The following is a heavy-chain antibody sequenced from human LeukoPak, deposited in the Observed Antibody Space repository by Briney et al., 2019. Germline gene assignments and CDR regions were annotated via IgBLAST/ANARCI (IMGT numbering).Heavy chain of an antibody. CDR2: IYHSGST. CDR3: ARETSEFVPAAYYYFDY. V-gene: IGHV4-30-2*01. J-gene: IGHJ4*02. CDR1: GGSISSGGYY. D-gene: IGHD2-2*01. Sequence: PSETLSLTCTVSGGSISSGGYYWSWIRQPPGKGLEWIGYIYHSGSTYYNPSLKSRVTISVDRSKNQFSLKLSSVTAADTAVYYCARETSEFVPAAYYYFDYWGQGTLVTVSS.